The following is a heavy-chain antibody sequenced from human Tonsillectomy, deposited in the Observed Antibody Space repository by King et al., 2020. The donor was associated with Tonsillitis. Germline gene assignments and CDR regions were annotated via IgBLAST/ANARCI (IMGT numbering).Heavy chain of an antibody. CDR2: ISGSGGST. CDR1: GFTFSSYA. J-gene: IGHJ4*02. D-gene: IGHD3-10*01. Sequence: VQLVQSGGGLVQPGGSLRLSCAASGFTFSSYAMSWVRQAPGKGLGWVSGISGSGGSTYYADSVKGRFTISRDNSKNTLYQQMNSLRAEDTAVYYCAKGGVSLGELSLDYWGQGTLVTVSS. V-gene: IGHV3-23*04. CDR3: AKGGVSLGELSLDY.